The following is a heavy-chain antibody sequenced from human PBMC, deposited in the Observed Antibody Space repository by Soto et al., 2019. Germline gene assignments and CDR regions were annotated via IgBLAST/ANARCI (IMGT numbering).Heavy chain of an antibody. Sequence: QVQLVQSGAEVQRPGSSVKVSCKASGGTFSSYTISWVRQAPGQGLEWMGRVIPILGIANYAPKFQNRVTITADTSADNSTRTAYMEVSSLRSEDTAMYYSASQEANLGDAFDVWGQGTMATVSS. CDR2: VIPILGIA. CDR3: ASQEANLGDAFDV. J-gene: IGHJ3*01. CDR1: GGTFSSYT. V-gene: IGHV1-69*02. D-gene: IGHD3-16*01.